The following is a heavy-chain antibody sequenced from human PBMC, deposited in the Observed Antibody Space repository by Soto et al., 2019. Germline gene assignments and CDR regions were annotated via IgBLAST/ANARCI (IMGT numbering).Heavy chain of an antibody. CDR1: GGSFNNYY. Sequence: QVQLQQWGAGLLKPSETLSLTCAVYGGSFNNYYWNWIRQPPGKGLEWIGEINHSGSTNYNPSLKSRVTISVDTSKNHFSLRLSSVTAADTAVYSCARADNYYGSGFDYWGQGTLVTVS. D-gene: IGHD3-10*01. CDR2: INHSGST. CDR3: ARADNYYGSGFDY. V-gene: IGHV4-34*01. J-gene: IGHJ4*02.